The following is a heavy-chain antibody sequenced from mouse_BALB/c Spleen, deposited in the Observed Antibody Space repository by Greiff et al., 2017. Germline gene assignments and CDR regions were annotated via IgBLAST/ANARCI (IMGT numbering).Heavy chain of an antibody. V-gene: IGHV5-9-3*01. CDR3: ARLYDYDPYYYAMDY. Sequence: DVKLQESGGGLVKPGGSLKLSCAASGFTFSSYAMSWVRQTPEKRLEWVATISSGGSYTYYPDSVKGRFTISRDNAKNTLYLQMSSLRSEDTAMYYCARLYDYDPYYYAMDYWGQGTSVTVSS. CDR2: ISSGGSYT. J-gene: IGHJ4*01. D-gene: IGHD2-4*01. CDR1: GFTFSSYA.